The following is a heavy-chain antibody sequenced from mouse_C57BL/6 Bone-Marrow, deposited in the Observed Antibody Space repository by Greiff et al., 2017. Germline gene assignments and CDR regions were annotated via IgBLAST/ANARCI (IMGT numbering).Heavy chain of an antibody. CDR1: GYTFTSYW. CDR2: IHPSDSDT. J-gene: IGHJ2*01. CDR3: AIEEITTVVATYYCDY. D-gene: IGHD1-1*01. V-gene: IGHV1-74*01. Sequence: QVQLQQPGAELVKPGASVKVSCKASGYTFTSYWMHWVKQRPGQGLEWIGRIHPSDSDTNYNQKFKGKATLTVDKSSSTAYMQLSSLTSEDSAVYYCAIEEITTVVATYYCDYGGQGTTLTVAS.